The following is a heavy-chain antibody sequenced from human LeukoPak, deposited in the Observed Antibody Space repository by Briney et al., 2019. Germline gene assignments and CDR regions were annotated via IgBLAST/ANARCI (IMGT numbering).Heavy chain of an antibody. D-gene: IGHD4-17*01. J-gene: IGHJ4*02. CDR2: ISAYNGNT. CDR1: GYTFTAYY. CDR3: ARDRAGIYDYGENYFDY. V-gene: IGHV1-18*04. Sequence: ASVKVSCKAYGYTFTAYYLHWVRQAPGQGLEWMGWISAYNGNTNYAQKLQGRVTMTTDTSTSTAYMELRSLRSDDTAVYYCARDRAGIYDYGENYFDYWGQGTLVTVSS.